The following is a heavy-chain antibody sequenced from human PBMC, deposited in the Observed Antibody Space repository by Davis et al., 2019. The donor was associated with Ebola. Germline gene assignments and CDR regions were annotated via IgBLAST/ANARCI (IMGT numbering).Heavy chain of an antibody. V-gene: IGHV4-4*02. D-gene: IGHD7-27*01. Sequence: PSETLSPTCAVSGGSISSSNWWSWVRQPPGKGLEWIGYIYYSGSTYYNPSLKSRVTISVDTSKNQFSLKLSSVTAADTAVYYCARGSPLTLGYYYGMDVWGQGTTVTVSS. J-gene: IGHJ6*02. CDR1: GGSISSSNW. CDR2: IYYSGST. CDR3: ARGSPLTLGYYYGMDV.